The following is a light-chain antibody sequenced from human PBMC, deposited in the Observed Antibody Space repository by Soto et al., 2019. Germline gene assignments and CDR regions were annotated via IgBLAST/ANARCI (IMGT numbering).Light chain of an antibody. V-gene: IGLV1-40*01. J-gene: IGLJ1*01. CDR2: GNS. CDR3: QSYDSSLSAV. Sequence: QSVLTQPPSVSGAPGQRVTISCTGSSANIGAGFDVHWYQQLPGTAPKLLIYGNSNGPSGVPGRFSGSKSGTSASLAITGLQAEDEADYYCQSYDSSLSAVFGTGTKVTVL. CDR1: SANIGAGFD.